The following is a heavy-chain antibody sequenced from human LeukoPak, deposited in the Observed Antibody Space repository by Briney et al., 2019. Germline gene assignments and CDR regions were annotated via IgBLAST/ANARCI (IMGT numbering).Heavy chain of an antibody. CDR2: ISNSGREI. CDR3: GRGHWGLDY. Sequence: GGSLRLSCAVSGFTVSSYYMNRVRQAPGKGLEWVSYISNSGREINYADSVKGRFTISRDNAMSSLYLQMNSLRVEDTAVYYCGRGHWGLDYWGQGTLVTVSS. J-gene: IGHJ4*02. CDR1: GFTVSSYY. D-gene: IGHD7-27*01. V-gene: IGHV3-48*03.